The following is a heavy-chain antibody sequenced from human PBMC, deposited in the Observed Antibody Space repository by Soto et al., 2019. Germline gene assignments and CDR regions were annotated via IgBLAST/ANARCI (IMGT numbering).Heavy chain of an antibody. CDR1: GFTFSSYG. Sequence: QVQLVESGGGVVQPGRSLRLSCAASGFTFSSYGMHWVRQAPGKGLEWVAVIWYDGSNKYYADSVKGRFTISRDNSKNTLYLQMNSLRAEDTAVYYCARELGETYYDFWHQRRSGAFDIWGQGTMVTVSS. CDR2: IWYDGSNK. CDR3: ARELGETYYDFWHQRRSGAFDI. J-gene: IGHJ3*02. V-gene: IGHV3-33*01. D-gene: IGHD3-3*01.